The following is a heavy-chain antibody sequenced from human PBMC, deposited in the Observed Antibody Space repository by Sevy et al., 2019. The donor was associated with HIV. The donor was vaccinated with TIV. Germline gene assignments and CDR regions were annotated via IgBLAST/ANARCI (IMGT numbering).Heavy chain of an antibody. V-gene: IGHV3-23*01. CDR2: ILNSGGGT. Sequence: GGSLRLSCAASGFTFSSYGMSWVRQAPGKGLQWVSSILNSGGGTTYADSVRGRFTISRDNSKNMLYLQMNSLRAEDSAVYYCTKCDESNDWYLGYWGQGTLVTVSS. CDR1: GFTFSSYG. CDR3: TKCDESNDWYLGY. D-gene: IGHD1-1*01. J-gene: IGHJ4*02.